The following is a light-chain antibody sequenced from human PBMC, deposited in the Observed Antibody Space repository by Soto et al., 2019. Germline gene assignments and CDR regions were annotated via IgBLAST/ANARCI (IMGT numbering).Light chain of an antibody. CDR1: SSNIGAGYA. J-gene: IGLJ2*01. CDR3: QSYDNSHDWDVI. V-gene: IGLV1-40*01. CDR2: DSD. Sequence: QSVLTQPPSVSGAPGQRVTISCTGSSSNIGAGYAVHWYQQRPGTAPKLLISDSDNRPSGVPDRFSGYKSGTSASLAITGLQAEDEADYYCQSYDNSHDWDVIFGGGTKLTVL.